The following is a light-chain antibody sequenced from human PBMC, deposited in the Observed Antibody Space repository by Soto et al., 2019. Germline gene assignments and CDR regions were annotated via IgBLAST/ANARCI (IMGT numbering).Light chain of an antibody. V-gene: IGLV2-11*01. Sequence: QSVLTQPRSVSGSPGQSVTISCTGTGNDVGAYNYLSWYQHRPGKAPQLIIYEVTKRPSGVPNRFFGSKSGNTASLTVSGLQAEDEADYFCMSYAGMYTYVFGTGTKVTV. CDR1: GNDVGAYNY. J-gene: IGLJ1*01. CDR2: EVT. CDR3: MSYAGMYTYV.